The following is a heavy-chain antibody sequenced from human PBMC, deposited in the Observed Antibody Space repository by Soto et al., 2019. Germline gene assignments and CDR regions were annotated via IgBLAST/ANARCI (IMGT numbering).Heavy chain of an antibody. CDR2: ISSSSSYI. CDR1: GFTFSSYS. J-gene: IGHJ6*02. D-gene: IGHD2-15*01. CDR3: ARVSGYCSGGSCYVGYYYYGMDV. Sequence: EVQLVESGGGPVKPGGSLRLSCAASGFTFSSYSMNWVRQAPGKGLEWVSSISSSSSYIYYADSVKGRFTISRDNAKNSLYLQMNSLRAEDTAVYYCARVSGYCSGGSCYVGYYYYGMDVWGQGTTVTVSS. V-gene: IGHV3-21*01.